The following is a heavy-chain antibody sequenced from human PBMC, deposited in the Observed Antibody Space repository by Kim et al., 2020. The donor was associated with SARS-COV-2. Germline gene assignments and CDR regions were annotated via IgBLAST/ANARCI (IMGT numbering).Heavy chain of an antibody. CDR2: I. Sequence: IHYADSGEGRFTIYRDNAKNSLYRQMSSLRDEDTAVYYCARVYNGITGSDYWGQGTLVTVSS. V-gene: IGHV3-48*02. CDR3: ARVYNGITGSDY. J-gene: IGHJ4*02. D-gene: IGHD1-20*01.